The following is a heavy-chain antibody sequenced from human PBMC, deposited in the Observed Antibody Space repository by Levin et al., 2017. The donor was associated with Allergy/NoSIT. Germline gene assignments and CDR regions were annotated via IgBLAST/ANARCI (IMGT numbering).Heavy chain of an antibody. D-gene: IGHD1-26*01. V-gene: IGHV4-39*07. CDR3: AREALGSYYFDY. Sequence: SETLSLTXXXXXXGSRGVTAWGEWGVQPPGTVLEWIGSIYYSGSTYYNPSLKGRVSISVDTSKNQISLKMSSVTAADTSVYYCAREALGSYYFDYWGQGTLVTVSS. J-gene: IGHJ4*02. CDR1: XXGSRGVTA. CDR2: IYYSGST.